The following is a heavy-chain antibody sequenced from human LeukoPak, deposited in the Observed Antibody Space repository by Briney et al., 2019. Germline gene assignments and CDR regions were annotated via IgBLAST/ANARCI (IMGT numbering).Heavy chain of an antibody. D-gene: IGHD3/OR15-3a*01. CDR3: ARSDDFWKSDF. Sequence: SETLSLTCAVYGGSFSGYYWSWIRQPPGKGLEWIGEINHSGSTNYNPSLKSRVTISVDTSKNQFSLKLSSVTAADTAVYHCARSDDFWKSDFWGQGTLVTVSS. V-gene: IGHV4-34*01. CDR1: GGSFSGYY. CDR2: INHSGST. J-gene: IGHJ4*02.